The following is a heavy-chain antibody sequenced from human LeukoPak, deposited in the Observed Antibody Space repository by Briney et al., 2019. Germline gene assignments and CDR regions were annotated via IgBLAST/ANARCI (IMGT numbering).Heavy chain of an antibody. V-gene: IGHV3-7*01. CDR2: IKQDGSEK. D-gene: IGHD1-26*01. J-gene: IGHJ4*02. Sequence: GGSLRLSCAASGFTFSSYWMSWVRQAPGKGLEWVANIKQDGSEKYYVDSVKGRFTISRDNAKNSLYLQMNSLRAEDTAVYYCARGEMRSGSYLNFDYWGQGTLVTVSS. CDR1: GFTFSSYW. CDR3: ARGEMRSGSYLNFDY.